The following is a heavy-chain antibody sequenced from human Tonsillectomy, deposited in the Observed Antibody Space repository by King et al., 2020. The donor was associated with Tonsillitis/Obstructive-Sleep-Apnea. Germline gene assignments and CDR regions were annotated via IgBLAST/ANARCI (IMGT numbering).Heavy chain of an antibody. CDR3: VRQDRTTSSPDY. CDR1: GYSFTTYW. Sequence: VQLVQSGAEVKKPGESLKISCKGSGYSFTTYWIGWVRQMPGKGLEWMGIIYPGDSDPRYSPSFEGQVSISADKSINTAYLQWYSLKASDTAMFYCVRQDRTTSSPDYWGQGTLVTVSS. D-gene: IGHD2-2*01. V-gene: IGHV5-51*01. J-gene: IGHJ4*02. CDR2: IYPGDSDP.